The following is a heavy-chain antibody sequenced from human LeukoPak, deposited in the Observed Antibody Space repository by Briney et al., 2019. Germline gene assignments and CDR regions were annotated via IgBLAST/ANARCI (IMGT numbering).Heavy chain of an antibody. CDR1: GFTFSDHY. D-gene: IGHD4-23*01. CDR3: ARGDYGGDYFDY. Sequence: GGSLRLSCEVSGFTFSDHYMSWIRQAPGKRLEWVSYISSGSTYTNYADSVEGRFTISRDNAKNSLYLQMNSMRAEDTAVYYCARGDYGGDYFDYWGQGTLVTVSS. V-gene: IGHV3-11*05. CDR2: ISSGSTYT. J-gene: IGHJ4*02.